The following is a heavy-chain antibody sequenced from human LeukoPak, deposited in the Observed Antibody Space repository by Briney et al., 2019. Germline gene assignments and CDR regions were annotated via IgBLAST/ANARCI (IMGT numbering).Heavy chain of an antibody. D-gene: IGHD3-10*01. CDR2: INPNSGGT. CDR3: ARSTMVRGVIIRKADAFDI. J-gene: IGHJ3*02. Sequence: ASVKVSCKASGYTFTGYYMHWVRQAPEQGLEWMGWINPNSGGTNYAQKFQGWVTMTRDTSISTAYMELSRLRSDDTAVYYCARSTMVRGVIIRKADAFDIWGQGTMVTVSS. V-gene: IGHV1-2*04. CDR1: GYTFTGYY.